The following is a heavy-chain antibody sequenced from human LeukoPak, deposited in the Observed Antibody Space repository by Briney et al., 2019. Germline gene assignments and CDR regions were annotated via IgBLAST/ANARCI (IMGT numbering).Heavy chain of an antibody. Sequence: PGGSLRLSCAASGFTFSSYSMNWVRQAPGKGLEWVSSISSSSSYIYYADSVKGRFTISRDNAKNSLYLQMSSLRAEDTAVYYCAREAAGSGSYYRTYYYYYYMDVWGKGTTATVSS. CDR3: AREAAGSGSYYRTYYYYYYMDV. D-gene: IGHD3-10*01. J-gene: IGHJ6*03. CDR2: ISSSSSYI. CDR1: GFTFSSYS. V-gene: IGHV3-21*01.